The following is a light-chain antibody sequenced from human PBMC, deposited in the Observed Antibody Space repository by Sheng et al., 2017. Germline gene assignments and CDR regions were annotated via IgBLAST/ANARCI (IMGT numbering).Light chain of an antibody. CDR1: QSISSY. CDR3: QQSYSTPRT. Sequence: DIQMTQSPSSLSASVGDRVTITCRASQSISSYLNWYQQKPGKAPKLLIYAASSLQSGVPSRFSGSGSGTDFTLTISSLQPEDFATYYCQQSYSTPRTFGRTGPRWK. J-gene: IGKJ1*01. V-gene: IGKV1-39*01. CDR2: AAS.